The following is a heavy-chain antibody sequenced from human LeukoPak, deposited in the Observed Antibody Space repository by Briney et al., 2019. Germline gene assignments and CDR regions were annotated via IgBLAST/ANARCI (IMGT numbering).Heavy chain of an antibody. D-gene: IGHD3-22*01. Sequence: GGSLRLSCVVSGFTFSTYAMSWVRQAPGKGLEWVAFISGSGRNTYYADSVKGRFTISRDNSKNTLYLQMNSLRAEDTAVYYCARGTYYYDSSGYSVIDYWGQGTLVTVSS. CDR3: ARGTYYYDSSGYSVIDY. J-gene: IGHJ4*02. CDR2: ISGSGRNT. V-gene: IGHV3-23*01. CDR1: GFTFSTYA.